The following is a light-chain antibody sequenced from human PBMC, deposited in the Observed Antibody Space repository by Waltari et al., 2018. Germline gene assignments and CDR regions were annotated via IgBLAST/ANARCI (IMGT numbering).Light chain of an antibody. CDR2: QVN. CDR3: CSYARYSTPSWI. Sequence: QSALTQPASVSGSPGQSITISCTGTSSDVGAYDFVSWYQRYPGNGPALLLSQVNKRPPGVSTRFSGSKSGNTASLTISGLQAEDEADYFCCSYARYSTPSWIFGGGTKLTVL. V-gene: IGLV2-23*02. J-gene: IGLJ2*01. CDR1: SSDVGAYDF.